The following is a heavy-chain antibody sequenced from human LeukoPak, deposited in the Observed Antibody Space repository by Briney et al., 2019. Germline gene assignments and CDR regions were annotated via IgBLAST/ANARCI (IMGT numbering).Heavy chain of an antibody. D-gene: IGHD1-26*01. Sequence: GESLQISCQGSGYSFPNYWIAWVRQMPGKGLEWMGIIYPGDSDTRYSPSFQGQVTISADKSISTAYLQWSSLKASDSAMYYCARRLVVGATVYYFDYWGQGTLVTVSS. CDR3: ARRLVVGATVYYFDY. CDR1: GYSFPNYW. J-gene: IGHJ4*02. CDR2: IYPGDSDT. V-gene: IGHV5-51*01.